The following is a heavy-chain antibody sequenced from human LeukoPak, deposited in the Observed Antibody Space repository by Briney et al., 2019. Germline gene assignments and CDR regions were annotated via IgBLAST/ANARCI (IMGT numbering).Heavy chain of an antibody. V-gene: IGHV4-59*08. J-gene: IGHJ3*02. CDR1: GGSISSYY. CDR3: ARRNDFDI. Sequence: PSETLSLTCTVSGGSISSYYWSWIRQPPRKGLEWIGYIYYSGRTDSNPSLKSRVTVSVDTSKNQFNLRLTSVTAADTAMYYCARRNDFDIWGPGTMVTVSS. CDR2: IYYSGRT.